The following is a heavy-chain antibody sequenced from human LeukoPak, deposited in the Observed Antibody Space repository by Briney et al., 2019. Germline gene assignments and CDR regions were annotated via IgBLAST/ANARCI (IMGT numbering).Heavy chain of an antibody. CDR2: IYYTGNS. J-gene: IGHJ4*02. CDR1: GGSISSYY. CDR3: ARRYTNSWFFDY. Sequence: SETLSLTCTVSGGSISSYYWSWIRQPPGKGLEWLGYIYYTGNSNYNPSLESCVTMSLDTSTNQFSLRLSSVTTADTAVYYCARRYTNSWFFDYWGQGALVTVSS. D-gene: IGHD2-2*02. V-gene: IGHV4-59*08.